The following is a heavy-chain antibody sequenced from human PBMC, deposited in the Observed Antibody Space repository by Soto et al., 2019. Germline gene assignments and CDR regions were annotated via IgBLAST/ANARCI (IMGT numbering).Heavy chain of an antibody. Sequence: GGSLRLSCAASGFTFSSYWMHWVRQAPGKGLVWVSRINSDGSSTSYADSVKGRFTISRDNAKNTLYLQMNSLRAEDTAVYYCARDPYYDFWSGLEYNNWFDPWGQGTLVTVSS. CDR2: INSDGSST. CDR3: ARDPYYDFWSGLEYNNWFDP. CDR1: GFTFSSYW. V-gene: IGHV3-74*01. J-gene: IGHJ5*02. D-gene: IGHD3-3*01.